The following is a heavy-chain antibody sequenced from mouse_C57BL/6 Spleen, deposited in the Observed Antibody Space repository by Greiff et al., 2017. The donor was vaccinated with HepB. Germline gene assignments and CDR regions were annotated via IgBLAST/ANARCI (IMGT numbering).Heavy chain of an antibody. Sequence: EVMLVESGGGLVKPGGSLKLSCAASGFTFSSYAMSWVRQTPEKRLEWVATISDGGSYTYYPDNVKGRFTISRDNAKNNLYLQMSHLKSEDTAMYYCARDRDYYGSSYGYFDVWGTGTTVTVSS. D-gene: IGHD1-1*01. CDR1: GFTFSSYA. V-gene: IGHV5-4*01. J-gene: IGHJ1*03. CDR2: ISDGGSYT. CDR3: ARDRDYYGSSYGYFDV.